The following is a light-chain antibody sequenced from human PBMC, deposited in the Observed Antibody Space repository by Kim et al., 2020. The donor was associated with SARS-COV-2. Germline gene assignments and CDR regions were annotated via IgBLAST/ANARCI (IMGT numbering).Light chain of an antibody. V-gene: IGKV1-39*01. Sequence: DIQMTQSPSSLSASVGDRVTITCRASQRVHNQLNWYQQKPGKAPNLLIYAASGLQSGVPSRFSGSGSGTDFTLTISSLQPEDSATYYCQQSHTFPYTFGQGTKLEI. CDR3: QQSHTFPYT. CDR2: AAS. CDR1: QRVHNQ. J-gene: IGKJ2*01.